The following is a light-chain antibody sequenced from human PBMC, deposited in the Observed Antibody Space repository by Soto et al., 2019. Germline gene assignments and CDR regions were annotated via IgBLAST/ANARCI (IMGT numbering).Light chain of an antibody. V-gene: IGKV3-15*01. J-gene: IGKJ1*01. CDR1: QSVSSN. Sequence: EIVMTQSPATLSVSPGERATLSCRASQSVSSNLGWYQQKPGQAPRLLIYGADTRATGIPARFSGSGSGTEFTLTISSLQSEDFAVYYCHQYNNWSRTFGQGTKVDIK. CDR3: HQYNNWSRT. CDR2: GAD.